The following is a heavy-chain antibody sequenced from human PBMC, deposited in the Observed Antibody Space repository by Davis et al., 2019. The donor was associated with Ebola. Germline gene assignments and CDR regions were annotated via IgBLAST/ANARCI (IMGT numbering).Heavy chain of an antibody. CDR3: ARDFDIVLLVYAHQGKGYFDY. J-gene: IGHJ4*02. CDR1: GFTFSSYA. Sequence: GGSLRLSCAASGFTFSSYAMNWVRQAPGKGLEWVSYISSSSSTIYYADSVKGRFTISRDNAKNSLYLQMNSLRDEDTAVYYCARDFDIVLLVYAHQGKGYFDYWGQGTLVTVSS. CDR2: ISSSSSTI. V-gene: IGHV3-48*02. D-gene: IGHD2-8*01.